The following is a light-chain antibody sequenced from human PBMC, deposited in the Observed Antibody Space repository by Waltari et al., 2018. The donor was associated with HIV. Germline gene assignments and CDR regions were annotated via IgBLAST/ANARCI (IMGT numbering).Light chain of an antibody. Sequence: QSALTQPASVSGSPGQSITLPCTGTSSDVGSYNLVSWYQQHPGKAPKLMIYEVSKRPSGVSNRFSGSKSGNTASLTISGLQAEDEADYYCCSYAGSSTLVFGGGTKLTVL. V-gene: IGLV2-23*02. CDR3: CSYAGSSTLV. J-gene: IGLJ2*01. CDR1: SSDVGSYNL. CDR2: EVS.